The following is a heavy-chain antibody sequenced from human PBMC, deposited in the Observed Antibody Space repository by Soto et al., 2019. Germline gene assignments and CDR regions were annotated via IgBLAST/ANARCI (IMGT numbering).Heavy chain of an antibody. V-gene: IGHV1-69*13. CDR2: ISPMFGTP. J-gene: IGHJ6*02. D-gene: IGHD2-2*01. CDR1: GGSFSRYG. Sequence: GASVKVSCKVSGGSFSRYGISWVRQAPGQGREWMGGISPMFGTPKYGQKFLGRATINADESTRTAYMDLSSLRAVDTAIYYCVSVTWECRSIICYTPQVSCYYGMDVWGQGTTVTVS. CDR3: VSVTWECRSIICYTPQVSCYYGMDV.